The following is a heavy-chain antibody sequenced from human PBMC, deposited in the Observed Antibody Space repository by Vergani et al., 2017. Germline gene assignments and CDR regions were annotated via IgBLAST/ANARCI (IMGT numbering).Heavy chain of an antibody. CDR2: ISSSGSTI. D-gene: IGHD4-23*01. J-gene: IGHJ6*02. CDR3: ARATVVTPYGYYYYGMDV. CDR1: GFTFSDYC. V-gene: IGHV3-11*04. Sequence: VQLLESGGGLVQPGGSLRLSCAASGFTFSDYCMSWIRQAPGKGLEWVSYISSSGSTIYYADSVKGRFTISRDNAKNSLYLQMNSLRAEDTAVYYCARATVVTPYGYYYYGMDVWGQGTTVTVSS.